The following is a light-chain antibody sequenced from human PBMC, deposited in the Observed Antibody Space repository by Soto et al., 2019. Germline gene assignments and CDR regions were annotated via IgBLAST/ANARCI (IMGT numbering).Light chain of an antibody. Sequence: QSALTQPASVSGSPGQSITISCTGTSSDVGAYKYVFWYQHHPGKAPKLMIYEVSNRPSGVSNRFSGSKSGNAAFLTISGLQAEDEADYYCFSYTTSNTWVFGGGTKSPS. J-gene: IGLJ3*02. CDR3: FSYTTSNTWV. CDR2: EVS. CDR1: SSDVGAYKY. V-gene: IGLV2-14*01.